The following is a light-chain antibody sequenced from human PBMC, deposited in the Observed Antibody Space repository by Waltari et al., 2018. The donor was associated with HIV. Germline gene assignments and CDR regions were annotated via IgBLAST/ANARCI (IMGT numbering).Light chain of an antibody. V-gene: IGLV1-44*01. CDR3: AVWDDGLNGPE. Sequence: QSVLTQPPPASGTPGQRVTISCSGRNSNIGSITVSWYQQLPGTAPKLLIYSDDQRPSGVPDRFSGSKSGTSASLAISGLQSEDEADYYCAVWDDGLNGPEFGGGTKLTVL. CDR1: NSNIGSIT. CDR2: SDD. J-gene: IGLJ3*02.